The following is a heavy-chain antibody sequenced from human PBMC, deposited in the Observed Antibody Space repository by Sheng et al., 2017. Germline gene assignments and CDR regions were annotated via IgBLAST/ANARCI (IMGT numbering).Heavy chain of an antibody. Sequence: EVQLVESGGGLVKSGGSLRLSCAGSGFTFSDYSINWVRQAPGKGLEWVSSISSSSRFIYYADSVKGRFTISRDNAKNSLYLQMNSLRAEDTAVYYCAREKPGPTIFGVVIIWGMDVWDQGP. J-gene: IGHJ6*02. V-gene: IGHV3-21*02. CDR1: GFTFSDYS. CDR2: ISSSSRFI. D-gene: IGHD3-3*01. CDR3: AREKPGPTIFGVVIIWGMDV.